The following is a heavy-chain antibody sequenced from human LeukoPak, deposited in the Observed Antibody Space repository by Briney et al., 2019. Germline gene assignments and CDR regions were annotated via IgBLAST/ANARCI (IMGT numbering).Heavy chain of an antibody. CDR3: ARLLPRGYYFDY. CDR1: GYTFTSYG. D-gene: IGHD3-10*01. V-gene: IGHV1-18*04. Sequence: ASVKVSCKASGYTFTSYGISWVRQAPGQGLEWMGWISAYNGNTNYAQKLQGRVTMTTDTSTSTAYMELRSLRSDDAAVYYCARLLPRGYYFDYWGQGTLVTVSS. CDR2: ISAYNGNT. J-gene: IGHJ4*02.